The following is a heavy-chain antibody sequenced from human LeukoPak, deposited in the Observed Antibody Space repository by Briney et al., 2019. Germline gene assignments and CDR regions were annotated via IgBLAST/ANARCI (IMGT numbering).Heavy chain of an antibody. CDR3: AKDLAVRIVGATEGGYYYYGMDV. Sequence: GGSLRLSCAASGFTFSSYAMHWVRQAPGKGLEWVAVISYDGSNKYYADSVKGRFTISRDNSKNTLYLQMNSLRAEDTAVYYCAKDLAVRIVGATEGGYYYYGMDVWGQGTTVTVSS. CDR2: ISYDGSNK. V-gene: IGHV3-30-3*01. CDR1: GFTFSSYA. D-gene: IGHD1-26*01. J-gene: IGHJ6*02.